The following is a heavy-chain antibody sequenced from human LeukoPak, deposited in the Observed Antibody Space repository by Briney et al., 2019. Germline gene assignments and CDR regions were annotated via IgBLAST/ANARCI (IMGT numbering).Heavy chain of an antibody. V-gene: IGHV1-2*02. CDR1: GYTFTGYY. D-gene: IGHD5-18*01. Sequence: ASVKVSCKASGYTFTGYYIHWVRQAPGQGLEWTGWINPNSGGTNYAQKFQGRVTMTRDTSISTAYMELSRLRSDDTAVYYCARDQGYRYGYGDFDYWGQGTLVTVSS. CDR3: ARDQGYRYGYGDFDY. J-gene: IGHJ4*02. CDR2: INPNSGGT.